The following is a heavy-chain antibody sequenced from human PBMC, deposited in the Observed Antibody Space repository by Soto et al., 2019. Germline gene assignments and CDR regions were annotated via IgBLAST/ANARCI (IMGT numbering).Heavy chain of an antibody. V-gene: IGHV3-13*01. Sequence: GGSLRLSCAASGFTFSSYDMHWVRQATGKGLEWVSAIGTAGDTYYPGSVKGRFTISRENAKNSLYLQMNSLRAEDTAVYYCARDRSSKSPGAFDIWGQGTTVTVSS. CDR1: GFTFSSYD. D-gene: IGHD6-13*01. J-gene: IGHJ3*02. CDR2: IGTAGDT. CDR3: ARDRSSKSPGAFDI.